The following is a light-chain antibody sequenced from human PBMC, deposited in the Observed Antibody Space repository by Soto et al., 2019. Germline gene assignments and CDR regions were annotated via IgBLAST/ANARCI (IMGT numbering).Light chain of an antibody. CDR2: DAS. Sequence: DIQMTQSPSTLSASVGDRVTITCRASQSISSWLAWYQQKPGKAPKLLIYDASSLESGVLSRFSGSGSGTEFTLTLSSLQPDDFANYYSPQYISNSQTFGQRTNAAIK. CDR3: PQYISNSQT. J-gene: IGKJ1*01. V-gene: IGKV1-5*01. CDR1: QSISSW.